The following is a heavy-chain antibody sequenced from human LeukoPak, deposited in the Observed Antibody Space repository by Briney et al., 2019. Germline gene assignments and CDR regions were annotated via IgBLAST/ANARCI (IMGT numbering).Heavy chain of an antibody. J-gene: IGHJ4*02. CDR1: GFTFRSYS. Sequence: GGSLRLSCAASGFTFRSYSMKWVRQAPGKGLEWVSSISSSSSYIYYADSVKGRFTISRDNAKNLLYLQMNSLRAEDTAVYYCARYSDTGYSSSWYSTPFDYWGQGTLVTVSS. CDR3: ARYSDTGYSSSWYSTPFDY. CDR2: ISSSSSYI. V-gene: IGHV3-21*06. D-gene: IGHD6-13*01.